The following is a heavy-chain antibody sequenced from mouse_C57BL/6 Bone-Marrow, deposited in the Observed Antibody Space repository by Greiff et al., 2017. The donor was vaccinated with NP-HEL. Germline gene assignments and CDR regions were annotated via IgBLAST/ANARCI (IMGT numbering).Heavy chain of an antibody. D-gene: IGHD1-1*01. Sequence: QVTLKESGPGILQPSQTLSLTCSFSGFSLSTFGMGVGWIRQPSGKGLEWLAHIWWDDDKYYNPALKRRLTISKDTSKNQVFRKIANVDTADTATYYCARIDAYYYGSNYYAMDYWGQGTSVTVSS. CDR2: IWWDDDK. V-gene: IGHV8-8*01. CDR1: GFSLSTFGMG. J-gene: IGHJ4*01. CDR3: ARIDAYYYGSNYYAMDY.